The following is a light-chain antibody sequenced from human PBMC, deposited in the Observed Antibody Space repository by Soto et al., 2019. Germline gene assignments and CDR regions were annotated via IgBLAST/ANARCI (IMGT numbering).Light chain of an antibody. CDR2: DAS. V-gene: IGKV1-33*01. CDR3: QQYDKLPIT. CDR1: EDISNY. J-gene: IGKJ5*01. Sequence: DIQMTQSPSSLSASEGDRVSIRCQASEDISNYLNWYQQKPGKAPKLLNYDASNLETGVPSRCSGSGSATHSDLTISSLQAEDIATYYCQQYDKLPITFGQGTRLEI.